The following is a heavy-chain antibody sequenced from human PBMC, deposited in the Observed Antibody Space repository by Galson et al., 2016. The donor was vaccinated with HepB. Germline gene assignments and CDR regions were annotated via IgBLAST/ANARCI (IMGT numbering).Heavy chain of an antibody. V-gene: IGHV1-2*02. CDR2: INPKSGGT. D-gene: IGHD1-26*01. CDR3: AGSVGYDYGMDV. J-gene: IGHJ6*02. CDR1: GYTFTGYY. Sequence: SVKVSCKASGYTFTGYYIHYVRQAPGQGLEWMAWINPKSGGTKYAQKFQGRVTMTRDTSISTADMELSRLRSDDTAVYYCAGSVGYDYGMDVWGQGSTVTVSS.